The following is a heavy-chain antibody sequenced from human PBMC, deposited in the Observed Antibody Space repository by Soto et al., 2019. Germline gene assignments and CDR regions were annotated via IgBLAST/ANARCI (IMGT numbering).Heavy chain of an antibody. CDR1: GYTFTTYG. Sequence: ASVKVSCKASGYTFTTYGISWVRQAPGQGLEWLGWINTHNGNTNYAQILQGRVSMTTDTSTKTAYMELRSLRSDDTAMYYCARGGFYDSSGARNYYYYGMNVWGQGTTVTVSS. CDR3: ARGGFYDSSGARNYYYYGMNV. J-gene: IGHJ6*02. V-gene: IGHV1-18*01. CDR2: INTHNGNT. D-gene: IGHD3-22*01.